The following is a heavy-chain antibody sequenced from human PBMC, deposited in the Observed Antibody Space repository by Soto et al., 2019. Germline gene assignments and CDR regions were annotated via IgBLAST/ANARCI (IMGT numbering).Heavy chain of an antibody. CDR2: INPSGGST. CDR1: GYTFTSYY. Sequence: QVQLVQSGAEVKKPGASVKVSCKASGYTFTSYYMHWVRQAPGQGLEWMGIINPSGGSTSYAQKFQGGVTMTRDTSTSTVYMELSSLRSEDTAVYYCARAYGDYDGWFDPWGQGTLVTVSS. V-gene: IGHV1-46*01. D-gene: IGHD4-17*01. J-gene: IGHJ5*02. CDR3: ARAYGDYDGWFDP.